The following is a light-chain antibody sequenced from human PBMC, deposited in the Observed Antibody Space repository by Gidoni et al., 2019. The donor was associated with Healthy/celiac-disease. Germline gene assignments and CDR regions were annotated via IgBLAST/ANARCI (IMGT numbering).Light chain of an antibody. J-gene: IGLJ2*01. V-gene: IGLV3-21*04. Sequence: SYVLTQPPSVSVAPGKTARITCGGNNIGSKSVHWSQQKPGQAPVLVISYDSDRPSGIPERFSGSNSGNTATLTISRVEAGDEADYYCQVWDSSSDHVVFGGGTKLTVL. CDR3: QVWDSSSDHVV. CDR1: NIGSKS. CDR2: YDS.